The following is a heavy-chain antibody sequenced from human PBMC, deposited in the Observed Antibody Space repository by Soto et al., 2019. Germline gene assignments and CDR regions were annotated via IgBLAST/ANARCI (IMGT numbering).Heavy chain of an antibody. CDR2: MNPNSGNT. CDR3: ARARSGWYDPYYYYYSGMDV. Sequence: GASVKVSCKASGYTFTSYDINWVRQATGQGLEWTGWMNPNSGNTGYAQKFQGRVTMTRNTSISTAYMELSSLRSEDTAVYYCARARSGWYDPYYYYYSGMDVWGQGTTVTVSS. CDR1: GYTFTSYD. D-gene: IGHD6-19*01. V-gene: IGHV1-8*01. J-gene: IGHJ6*02.